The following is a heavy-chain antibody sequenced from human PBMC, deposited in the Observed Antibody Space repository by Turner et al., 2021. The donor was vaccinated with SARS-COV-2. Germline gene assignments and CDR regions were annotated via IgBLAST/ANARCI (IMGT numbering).Heavy chain of an antibody. CDR3: ARDPSNTSGRYQYFDY. CDR2: IDQDGSTK. CDR1: GLTSSNYW. J-gene: IGHJ4*02. Sequence: EVQLVESGGGLVQPGGSLRRSCASYGLTSSNYWMSWVRQAPGKGLEWVANIDQDGSTKDYVGSVKGRFTISRDNAKNSLYLQMNSLRAEDTAVYYCARDPSNTSGRYQYFDYWGQGTLVTVSS. D-gene: IGHD6-19*01. V-gene: IGHV3-7*03.